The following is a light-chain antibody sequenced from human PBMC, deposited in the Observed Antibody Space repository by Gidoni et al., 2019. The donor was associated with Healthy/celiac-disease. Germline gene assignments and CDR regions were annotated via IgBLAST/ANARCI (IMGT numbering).Light chain of an antibody. CDR3: QAWDSSTAV. CDR2: QDS. V-gene: IGLV3-1*01. CDR1: KLGDKY. J-gene: IGLJ1*01. Sequence: SYELTQPPSVSVPPGRTASITCSGYKLGDKYSCWYQKKPGQSPVLGIYQDSKRPSGNPERFSGSNSGNTATLTISGTQAMDEADYYCQAWDSSTAVFGTGTKVTVL.